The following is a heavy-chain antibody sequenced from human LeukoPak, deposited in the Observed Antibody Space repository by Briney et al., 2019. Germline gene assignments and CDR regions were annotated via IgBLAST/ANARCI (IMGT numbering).Heavy chain of an antibody. CDR2: INPNSGGT. Sequence: ASLKVSCKASGYTLTGYYTHWVRQAPGQGLEWMGWINPNSGGTNYAQKFQGRVTMTRDTSISTAYMELSRLRSDDTAVYYCARADSSSWYRSYFDYWGQGTLVTVSS. D-gene: IGHD6-13*01. V-gene: IGHV1-2*02. CDR3: ARADSSSWYRSYFDY. CDR1: GYTLTGYY. J-gene: IGHJ4*02.